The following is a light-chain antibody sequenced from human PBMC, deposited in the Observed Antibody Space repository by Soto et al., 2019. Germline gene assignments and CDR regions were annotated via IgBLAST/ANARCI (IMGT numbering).Light chain of an antibody. Sequence: EIVLTQSPATLSLSPGDRSTLSCSASPSVSSYLAWYKQKPGQAPRLLIYAASNRAPAIPARFSGSGSETDFTLTINRLEPDDFAVYYCQHRSNWYTFGQGTKLEIK. CDR1: PSVSSY. CDR2: AAS. CDR3: QHRSNWYT. J-gene: IGKJ2*01. V-gene: IGKV3-11*01.